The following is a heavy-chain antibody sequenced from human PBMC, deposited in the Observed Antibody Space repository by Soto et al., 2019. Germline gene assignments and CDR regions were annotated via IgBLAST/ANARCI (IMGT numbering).Heavy chain of an antibody. V-gene: IGHV4-4*02. CDR1: SGSISSGNW. J-gene: IGHJ4*02. D-gene: IGHD3-10*01. CDR3: ARAGYGSGRIPLDY. CDR2: IYHSWST. Sequence: QVQLQESGPGLVKPSGTLSLTCAVSSGSISSGNWGSWVRQPPGKGLEWFGEIYHSWSTNYNPSLNSRLTKTVDKSKNQCSLELTSVTAANTAVYYCARAGYGSGRIPLDYWGQGTLVIVSS.